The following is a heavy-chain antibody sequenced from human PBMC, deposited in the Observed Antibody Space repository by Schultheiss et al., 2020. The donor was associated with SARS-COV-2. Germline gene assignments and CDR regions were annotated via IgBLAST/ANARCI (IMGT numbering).Heavy chain of an antibody. Sequence: SETLSLTCTVSGGSISSSSYYWGWIRQPPGKGLEWIGSIYYSGSTYYNPSLKSRVTISVDTSKNQFSLKLSSVTAADTAVYYCAREPYYDILTGYYEGPFDPWGQGTLVTVSS. V-gene: IGHV4-39*07. CDR3: AREPYYDILTGYYEGPFDP. CDR1: GGSISSSSYY. CDR2: IYYSGST. J-gene: IGHJ5*02. D-gene: IGHD3-9*01.